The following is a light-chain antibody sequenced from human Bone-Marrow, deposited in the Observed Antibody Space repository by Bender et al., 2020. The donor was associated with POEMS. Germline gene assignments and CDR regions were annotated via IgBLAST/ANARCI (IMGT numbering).Light chain of an antibody. Sequence: QSALTQPASVSGSPGQSITISCTGTSSDVGSYNLVSWYQQYPGKAPKLMIFEVTKRPSWVSNRFSGSKSGHTASLTISGLQAQDEADYYCCSYAGGNSLVFGGGTKLTVL. V-gene: IGLV2-23*02. CDR3: CSYAGGNSLV. CDR2: EVT. J-gene: IGLJ2*01. CDR1: SSDVGSYNL.